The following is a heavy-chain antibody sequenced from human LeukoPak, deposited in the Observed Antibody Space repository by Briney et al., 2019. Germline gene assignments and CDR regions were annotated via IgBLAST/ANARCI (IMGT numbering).Heavy chain of an antibody. J-gene: IGHJ6*03. CDR1: GFTFSDYY. CDR3: AKDAVLLWFGEFHYYYMDV. Sequence: GGSLRLSCATSGFTFSDYYMSWIRQAPGKGLEWVSAISGSGGSTYYADSVKGRFTISRDNSKNSLYLQMNSLRAEDTAVYYCAKDAVLLWFGEFHYYYMDVWGKGTTVTISS. CDR2: ISGSGGST. V-gene: IGHV3-23*01. D-gene: IGHD3-10*01.